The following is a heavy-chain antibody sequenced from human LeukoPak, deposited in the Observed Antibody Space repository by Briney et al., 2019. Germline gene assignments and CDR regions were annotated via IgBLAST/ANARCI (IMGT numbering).Heavy chain of an antibody. D-gene: IGHD6-19*01. V-gene: IGHV4-61*02. CDR3: ARAGVAVAGFRHAFDI. Sequence: SETLSLTCTVSGGSISRGSYYWSWIRQPAGKGLEWIGRIYTSGSTNYNPSLKSRVTISVDTSKNQFSLKLSSVTAADTAVYYCARAGVAVAGFRHAFDIWGQGTMVTVSS. J-gene: IGHJ3*02. CDR2: IYTSGST. CDR1: GGSISRGSYY.